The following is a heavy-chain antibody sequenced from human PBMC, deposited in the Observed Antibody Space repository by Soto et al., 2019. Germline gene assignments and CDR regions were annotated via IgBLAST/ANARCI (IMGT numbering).Heavy chain of an antibody. Sequence: GGSLRLSCAASGFTFSSYAMSWVRQAPGKGLEWVSAISGSGRSTYYADSVKGRFTISRDNSKNTLYLQMNSLRAEDTAVYYCSKGTFYDSNPPPEYYFDYWGQGTMVTVSS. CDR2: ISGSGRST. D-gene: IGHD3-22*01. CDR1: GFTFSSYA. CDR3: SKGTFYDSNPPPEYYFDY. V-gene: IGHV3-23*01. J-gene: IGHJ4*02.